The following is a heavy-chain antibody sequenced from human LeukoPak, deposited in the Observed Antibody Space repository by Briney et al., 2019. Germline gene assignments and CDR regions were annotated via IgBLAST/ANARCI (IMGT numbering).Heavy chain of an antibody. D-gene: IGHD6-19*01. J-gene: IGHJ4*02. CDR1: GFTFSSYA. V-gene: IGHV3-23*01. CDR2: IRGSGGGT. CDR3: AKAGIGVVGYFDY. Sequence: GGSLRLSCAASGFTFSSYAMSWVRQAPGKGLGWVSTIRGSGGGTYYADSVMGRFTSYRDNSKNSLYLQMNSLRDEDTSLYCCAKAGIGVVGYFDYWGEGTLVTVSS.